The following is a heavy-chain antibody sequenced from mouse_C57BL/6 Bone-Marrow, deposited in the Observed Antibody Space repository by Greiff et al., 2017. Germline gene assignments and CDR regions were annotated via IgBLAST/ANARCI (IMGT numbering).Heavy chain of an antibody. J-gene: IGHJ2*01. D-gene: IGHD4-1*01. CDR2: IDPENGDT. V-gene: IGHV14-4*01. Sequence: EVQLQQSGAELVRPGASVKLSCTASGFNIKDDYMHWVKQRPEQGLEWIGWIDPENGDTEYASKFQGKATITADTSSNTAYLQLSSLTSEDAAVYYCTTGPGTGFDYWGQGTTLTVSS. CDR3: TTGPGTGFDY. CDR1: GFNIKDDY.